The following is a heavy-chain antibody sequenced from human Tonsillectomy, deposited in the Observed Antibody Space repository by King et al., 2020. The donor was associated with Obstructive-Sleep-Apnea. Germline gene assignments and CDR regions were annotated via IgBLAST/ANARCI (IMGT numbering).Heavy chain of an antibody. CDR1: GFSFGDYA. CDR2: SRKQAYGGTT. CDR3: TAELRSFDPPNY. J-gene: IGHJ4*02. V-gene: IGHV3-49*01. D-gene: IGHD3-9*01. Sequence: VQLVESGGGLVQPGQSLRLSCTTSGFSFGDYALSWFRQAPGTGLEWVGFSRKQAYGGTTESAASVKGRLTTSRDGSKSIAYLQMNSLKTEDTAVYYCTAELRSFDPPNYWGQGTLVIVSS.